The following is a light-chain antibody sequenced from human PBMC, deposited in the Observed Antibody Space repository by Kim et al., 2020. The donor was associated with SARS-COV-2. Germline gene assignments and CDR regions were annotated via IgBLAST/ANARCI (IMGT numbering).Light chain of an antibody. CDR1: TGAVTPSYY. J-gene: IGLJ2*01. CDR3: LLYDGRSWV. CDR2: SIS. Sequence: GTVTLPCRSRTGAVTPSYYPNWFQQRPGQPPRALIYSISNKHSWTPARFSGSLLGGTAALTLSGVQPEDEADYYCLLYDGRSWVFGGGTQLTVL. V-gene: IGLV7-43*01.